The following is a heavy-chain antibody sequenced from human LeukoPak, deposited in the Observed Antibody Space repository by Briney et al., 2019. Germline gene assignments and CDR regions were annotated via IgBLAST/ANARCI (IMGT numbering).Heavy chain of an antibody. CDR2: ISDSGGRT. CDR1: GITLSNYG. V-gene: IGHV3-23*01. CDR3: AKRGVVIRVILVGFHKEAYYFDS. D-gene: IGHD3-22*01. J-gene: IGHJ4*02. Sequence: GGSLRLSCAVSGITLSNYGMSWVRQAPGKGLEWVAGISDSGGRTNYADSVKGRFTISRDSPKNTQYLQMNSLRAEDTALYFCAKRGVVIRVILVGFHKEAYYFDSWGQGALVTVSS.